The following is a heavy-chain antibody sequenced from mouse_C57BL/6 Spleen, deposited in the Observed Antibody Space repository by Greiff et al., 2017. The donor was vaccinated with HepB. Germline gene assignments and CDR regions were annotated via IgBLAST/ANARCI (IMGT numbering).Heavy chain of an antibody. V-gene: IGHV1-4*01. CDR2: INPSSGYT. D-gene: IGHD2-5*01. CDR3: ARPYYSNSWCAY. Sequence: QVQLKQSGAELARPGASVKMSCKASGYTFTSYTMHWVKQRPGQGLEWIGYINPSSGYTKYNQKFKDKATLTADKSSSTAYMQLSSLTSEDTAVYYCARPYYSNSWCAYWGQGTLVTVSA. J-gene: IGHJ3*01. CDR1: GYTFTSYT.